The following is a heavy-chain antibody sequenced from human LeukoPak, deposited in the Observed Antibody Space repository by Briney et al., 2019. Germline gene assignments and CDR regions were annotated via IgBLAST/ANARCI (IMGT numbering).Heavy chain of an antibody. CDR1: GGSIRSYY. J-gene: IGHJ4*02. V-gene: IGHV4-59*01. D-gene: IGHD4-17*01. CDR2: ISNTGST. Sequence: PSETLSLTCTVSGGSIRSYYWSWFRQPPGKGLEWIAYISNTGSTKYNPSLRSRVTISVDTSKNQFSLKLSSVTAADTAVYYCARAVGDYTFGYWGQGALVTVSS. CDR3: ARAVGDYTFGY.